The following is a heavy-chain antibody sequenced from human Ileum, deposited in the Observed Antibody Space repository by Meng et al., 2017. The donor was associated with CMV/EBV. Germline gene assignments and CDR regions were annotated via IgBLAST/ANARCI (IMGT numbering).Heavy chain of an antibody. J-gene: IGHJ5*02. Sequence: GESLKISCAASGFTFSSSQMNWVRQAPGKGLEWISYISSDGITIYYADSVKGRFTISKDNAENSLYLQMNSLTAEDTGVYFCARDAVPAAPNWFDLWGRGTLVTVSS. CDR2: ISSDGITI. CDR3: ARDAVPAAPNWFDL. CDR1: GFTFSSSQ. D-gene: IGHD2-2*01. V-gene: IGHV3-48*03.